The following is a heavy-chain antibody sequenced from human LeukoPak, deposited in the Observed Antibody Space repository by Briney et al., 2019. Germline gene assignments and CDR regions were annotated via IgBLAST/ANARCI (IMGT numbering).Heavy chain of an antibody. CDR2: IHSGGST. D-gene: IGHD3-9*01. CDR3: ARVIVTGYYDAFDI. Sequence: GGSLRLSCAASGFTVSSNHMSWVRQAPGKGLEWVSVIHSGGSTYYADSVKGRFTISRDNSKNTLYLQMNSLRAEDTAVYYCARVIVTGYYDAFDIWGQGTMVTVSS. J-gene: IGHJ3*02. V-gene: IGHV3-53*01. CDR1: GFTVSSNH.